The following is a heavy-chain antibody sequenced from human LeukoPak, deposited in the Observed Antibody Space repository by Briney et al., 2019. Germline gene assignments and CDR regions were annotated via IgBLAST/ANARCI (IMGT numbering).Heavy chain of an antibody. CDR3: AREYGSGSLFDY. V-gene: IGHV4-34*01. CDR1: GGSFSGYC. CDR2: INHSGST. J-gene: IGHJ4*02. D-gene: IGHD3-10*01. Sequence: PSETLSLTCAVYGGSFSGYCWSWIRQPPGKGLEWIGEINHSGSTNYNPSLKSRVTISVDTSKNQFSLKLSSVTAADTAVYYCAREYGSGSLFDYWGQGTLVTVSS.